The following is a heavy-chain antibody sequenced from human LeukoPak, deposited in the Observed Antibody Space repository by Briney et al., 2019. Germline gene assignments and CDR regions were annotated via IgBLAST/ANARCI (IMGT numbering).Heavy chain of an antibody. D-gene: IGHD3-3*01. CDR3: TWSGEAD. Sequence: GGSLRLSCGASGFIFSHYWMSWVRQAPGKGLEWVADIKKDGSERYYVDSVKGRFTISRDNAKNSLFLQMNSLRAEDTAVYYCTWSGEADWGQGTLVTVSS. CDR2: IKKDGSER. CDR1: GFIFSHYW. J-gene: IGHJ4*02. V-gene: IGHV3-7*01.